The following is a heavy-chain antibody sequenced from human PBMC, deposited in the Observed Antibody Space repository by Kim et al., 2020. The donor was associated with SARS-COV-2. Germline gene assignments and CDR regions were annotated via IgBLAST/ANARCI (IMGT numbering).Heavy chain of an antibody. CDR2: IYPGDSDT. CDR1: GYSFTSYW. D-gene: IGHD2-15*01. Sequence: GESLKISCKGSGYSFTSYWIGWVRQMPGKGLEWMGIIYPGDSDTRYSPSFQGQVTISADKSISTAYLQWSSLKASDTAMYYCARRGEGEDGSRSFYYYYGMDVWGQGTTVTVSS. V-gene: IGHV5-51*01. CDR3: ARRGEGEDGSRSFYYYYGMDV. J-gene: IGHJ6*02.